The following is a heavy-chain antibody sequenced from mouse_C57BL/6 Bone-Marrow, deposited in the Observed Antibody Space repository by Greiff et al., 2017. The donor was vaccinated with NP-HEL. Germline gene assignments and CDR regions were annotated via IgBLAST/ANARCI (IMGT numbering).Heavy chain of an antibody. Sequence: VQLQQPGAEPVKPGASVKLSCKASGYTFTSYWMHWVKQRPGRGLEWIGRIDPNSGGTKYNEKFKSKATLTVDKPSSTAYMQLSSLTSEDSAVYYCARESTVVATVRYFDYWGQGTTLTVSS. J-gene: IGHJ2*01. CDR1: GYTFTSYW. V-gene: IGHV1-72*01. CDR3: ARESTVVATVRYFDY. CDR2: IDPNSGGT. D-gene: IGHD1-1*01.